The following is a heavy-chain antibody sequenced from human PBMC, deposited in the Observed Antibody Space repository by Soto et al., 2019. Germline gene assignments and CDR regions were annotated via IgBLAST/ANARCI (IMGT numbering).Heavy chain of an antibody. Sequence: GGSLRLSCAASGFTFSSYSMNWVRQAPGKGLEWVSSISSSSSYIYYADSVKGRFTISRDNAKNSLYLQMNSLRAEDTAVYYCARDHLIYPWDDTTPYYFDYWGQGTLVTVSS. D-gene: IGHD2-2*02. CDR1: GFTFSSYS. V-gene: IGHV3-21*01. CDR2: ISSSSSYI. CDR3: ARDHLIYPWDDTTPYYFDY. J-gene: IGHJ4*02.